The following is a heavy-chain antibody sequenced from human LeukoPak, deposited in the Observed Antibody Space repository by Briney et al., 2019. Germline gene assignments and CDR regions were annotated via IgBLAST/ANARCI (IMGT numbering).Heavy chain of an antibody. J-gene: IGHJ4*02. CDR2: ISVSGRST. CDR3: ARGGASTGSYYRFDY. Sequence: GGSLRLSCAASGFTFINYAMNWVRQAPGKGLEWVSAISVSGRSTDYATSVRGRLTISRDNSNNTLFLQMNSLRPEDTAVYYCARGGASTGSYYRFDYWGQGTLVAVSS. V-gene: IGHV3-23*01. CDR1: GFTFINYA. D-gene: IGHD1-26*01.